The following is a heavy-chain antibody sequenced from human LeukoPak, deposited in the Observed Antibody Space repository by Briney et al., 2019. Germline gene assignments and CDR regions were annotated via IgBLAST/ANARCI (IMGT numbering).Heavy chain of an antibody. J-gene: IGHJ4*02. CDR3: ARRGGYDYYFDY. D-gene: IGHD5-12*01. CDR1: GGSISSSSYY. V-gene: IGHV4-39*01. Sequence: SETLSLTCTLSGGSISSSSYYWGWIRQPPGKGLEWIGSIYYSGSTYYNPSLKSRVTISVDTSKNQFSLKLSSVTAADTAVYYCARRGGYDYYFDYWGQGTLVTVSS. CDR2: IYYSGST.